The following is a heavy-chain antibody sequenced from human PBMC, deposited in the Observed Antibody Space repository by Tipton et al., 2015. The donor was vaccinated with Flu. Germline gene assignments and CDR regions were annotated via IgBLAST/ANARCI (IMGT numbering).Heavy chain of an antibody. D-gene: IGHD3-3*01. CDR2: IFHSGST. Sequence: LRLSCSVSGDSMTSSRYYWGWIRQPPGKGLEWIGSIFHSGSTYYNPSLKSRVTISVDTSKNQFSPKLISVTAADTAVYYCARVSPGVESWFDPWGQGTLVTVSS. CDR1: GDSMTSSRYY. V-gene: IGHV4-39*07. J-gene: IGHJ5*02. CDR3: ARVSPGVESWFDP.